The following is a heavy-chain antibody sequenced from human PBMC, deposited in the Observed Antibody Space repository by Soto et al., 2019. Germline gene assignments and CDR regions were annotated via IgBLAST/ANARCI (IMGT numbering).Heavy chain of an antibody. J-gene: IGHJ4*02. Sequence: QVQLVESGGGVVQPGRSLRLSCAASGFTFSSYGMHWVRQAPGKGLEWVAVISYDGSNKYYADSVKGRFTISRDNSKNTLYLQMNTLRAEDTAVYYCAKYTPVVYFDYWGQGTLVTVSS. D-gene: IGHD2-15*01. CDR1: GFTFSSYG. V-gene: IGHV3-30*18. CDR3: AKYTPVVYFDY. CDR2: ISYDGSNK.